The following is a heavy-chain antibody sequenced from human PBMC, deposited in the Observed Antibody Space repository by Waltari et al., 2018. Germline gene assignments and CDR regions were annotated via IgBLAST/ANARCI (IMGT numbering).Heavy chain of an antibody. D-gene: IGHD3-22*01. J-gene: IGHJ4*02. CDR2: ISGSGGST. V-gene: IGHV3-23*04. CDR3: ADSSGPRGY. CDR1: GFTFSSSA. Sequence: EVQLVESGGGLVQPGGSLRLSCAASGFTFSSSAMSWVRQAPGKGVECVSAISGSGGSTYYADSVKGRFTSSRDNSKKTRYLQMNSLRAEDTAVYYCADSSGPRGYWGQGTLVTVSS.